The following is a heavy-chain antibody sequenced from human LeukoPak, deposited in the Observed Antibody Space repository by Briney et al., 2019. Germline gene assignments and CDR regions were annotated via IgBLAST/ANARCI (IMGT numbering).Heavy chain of an antibody. CDR1: GYTFTSYN. V-gene: IGHV1-46*01. CDR3: ARELRYFDWLLYSGWFDP. CDR2: INPSGGST. D-gene: IGHD3-9*01. Sequence: ASVKVSCKASGYTFTSYNMHWVRQAPEQALEWMGIINPSGGSTSYAQKFQGRVTMTRDTSTSTVYMELSSLRSEDTAVYYCARELRYFDWLLYSGWFDPWGQGTLVTVSS. J-gene: IGHJ5*02.